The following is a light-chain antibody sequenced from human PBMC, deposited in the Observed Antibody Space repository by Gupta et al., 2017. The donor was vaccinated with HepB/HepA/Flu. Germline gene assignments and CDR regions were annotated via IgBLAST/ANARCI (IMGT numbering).Light chain of an antibody. CDR3: SSYTSSSTWV. V-gene: IGLV2-14*03. CDR1: SSDVGGYNY. J-gene: IGLJ3*02. CDR2: DVS. Sequence: QSALTQPASVSGSPGQSITFSCTGTSSDVGGYNYVSWYQQHPGKAPELMIYDVSNRPSGVSNRFSGSKSGNTASLTISGLQAEDEADYYCSSYTSSSTWVFGGGTKLTVL.